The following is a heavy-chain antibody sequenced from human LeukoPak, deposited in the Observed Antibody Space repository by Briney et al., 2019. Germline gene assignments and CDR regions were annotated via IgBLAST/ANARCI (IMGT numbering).Heavy chain of an antibody. CDR1: GFTFSSYG. D-gene: IGHD6-13*01. V-gene: IGHV3-30*02. CDR3: ARDIGYSSSWYESPIHANYYYYYMDV. CDR2: IRYDGSNK. Sequence: PGGSLRLSCAASGFTFSSYGMHWVRQAPGKGLEWVAFIRYDGSNKYYADSVKGRFTISRDNSKNTLYLQMNSLRAEDTAVYYCARDIGYSSSWYESPIHANYYYYYMDVWGKGTTVTISS. J-gene: IGHJ6*03.